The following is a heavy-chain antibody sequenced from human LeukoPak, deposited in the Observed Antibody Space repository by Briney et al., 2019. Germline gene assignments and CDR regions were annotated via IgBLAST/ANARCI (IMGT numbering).Heavy chain of an antibody. CDR3: ARAYYDFWSGYYYYYYYGMDV. V-gene: IGHV3-7*04. D-gene: IGHD3-3*01. CDR2: IKQDGSEK. J-gene: IGHJ6*02. Sequence: GGSLRLSCAASGFTFSSYWMSWVRQAPGKGLEWVANIKQDGSEKYVDSVKGRFTISRDNAKNSLYLQMNSLRVEDTAVYYCARAYYDFWSGYYYYYYYGMDVWGQGTTVTVPS. CDR1: GFTFSSYW.